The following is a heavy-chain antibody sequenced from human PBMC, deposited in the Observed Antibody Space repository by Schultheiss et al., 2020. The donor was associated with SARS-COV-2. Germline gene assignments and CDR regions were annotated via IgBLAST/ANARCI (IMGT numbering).Heavy chain of an antibody. CDR1: GYTFTSYD. D-gene: IGHD1-26*01. Sequence: ASVKVSCKASGYTFTSYDINWVRQATGQGLEWMGWMNPNSGNTGYAQKLQGRVTMTTDTSTSTAYMELSSLRSEDTAVYYCARGSHDQGVVGWFDPWGQGTLVTVSS. CDR2: MNPNSGNT. J-gene: IGHJ5*02. V-gene: IGHV1-8*02. CDR3: ARGSHDQGVVGWFDP.